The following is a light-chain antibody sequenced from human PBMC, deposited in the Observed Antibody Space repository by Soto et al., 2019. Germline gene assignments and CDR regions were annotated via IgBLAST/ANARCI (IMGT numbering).Light chain of an antibody. Sequence: DIQMTQSPSTLSASVGDRVTITCRASQSISSWLAWYQQKPGKAPKLLIYDASILESGVPSRFSGSGSGTEFTLTISSLQPDDFVTYYCQQYDSSFGGGTKVEIK. J-gene: IGKJ4*01. CDR3: QQYDSS. V-gene: IGKV1-5*01. CDR1: QSISSW. CDR2: DAS.